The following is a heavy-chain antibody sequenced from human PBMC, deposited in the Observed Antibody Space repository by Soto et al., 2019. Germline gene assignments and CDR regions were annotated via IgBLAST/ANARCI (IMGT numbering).Heavy chain of an antibody. Sequence: SVTVSCKASGGTFSSHAISWVRQAPGQGLEWMGGIIPFFKAANYAQKFQGRVTITADDSTSTAYMDLYSLRSEDTAVYYCARDVPLNYYDGTFSYYAMDVWGQGTTVTVSS. CDR1: GGTFSSHA. V-gene: IGHV1-69*13. J-gene: IGHJ6*02. D-gene: IGHD3-16*01. CDR2: IIPFFKAA. CDR3: ARDVPLNYYDGTFSYYAMDV.